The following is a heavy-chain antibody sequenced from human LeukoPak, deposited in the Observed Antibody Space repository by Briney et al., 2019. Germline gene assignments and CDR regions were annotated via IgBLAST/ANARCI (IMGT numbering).Heavy chain of an antibody. Sequence: GGSLRLSCVGSGFTFRTYGMTWVRQAPGKGLEWVSDIDNSGGRIYYADSVKGRFTISRDNSRNTLFLQMNSLRAEDTAVYYCAKDRGWFGGSLSNFDNWGQGTLVIVSS. J-gene: IGHJ4*02. CDR2: IDNSGGRI. V-gene: IGHV3-23*01. CDR1: GFTFRTYG. CDR3: AKDRGWFGGSLSNFDN. D-gene: IGHD3-10*01.